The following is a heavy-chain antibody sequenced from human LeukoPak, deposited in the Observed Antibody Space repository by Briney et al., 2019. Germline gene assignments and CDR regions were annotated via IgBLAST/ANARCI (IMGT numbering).Heavy chain of an antibody. V-gene: IGHV3-74*01. Sequence: GGSLRLSCAASGFTFEDYAMHWVRQAPGKGLVWISRINSDGSSIGNADSVKGRSTISRDNAKNTLYLQMNSLRAEDTAVYYCARALLYYDDGRTLSAFDIWGQGTMVTVSS. CDR2: INSDGSSI. D-gene: IGHD3-22*01. CDR3: ARALLYYDDGRTLSAFDI. J-gene: IGHJ3*02. CDR1: GFTFEDYA.